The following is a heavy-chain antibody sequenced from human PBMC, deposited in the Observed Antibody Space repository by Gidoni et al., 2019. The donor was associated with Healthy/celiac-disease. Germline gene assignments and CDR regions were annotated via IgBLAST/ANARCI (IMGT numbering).Heavy chain of an antibody. D-gene: IGHD3-22*01. CDR3: ARRGSSGYPRWFDP. Sequence: QVQLQQWGAGLWKPSETLSLTCAVYGGSFSGYYWSWIRQPPGKGLEWIGEINNSGSTNYNPSLKSRVTISVDTSKNQFSLKLSYVTAADTAVYYCARRGSSGYPRWFDPWGQGTLVTVSS. J-gene: IGHJ5*02. CDR2: INNSGST. V-gene: IGHV4-34*01. CDR1: GGSFSGYY.